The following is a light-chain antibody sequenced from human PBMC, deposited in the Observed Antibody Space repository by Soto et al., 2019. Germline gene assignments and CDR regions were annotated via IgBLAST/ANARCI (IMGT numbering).Light chain of an antibody. Sequence: QAVVTQPPSVSGAPGQRVTISCTGSSSNIGAGYDVHWYQQLPGTAPKLLIYGNSHRPSGVPDRFSGSKSGTSASLAITGLQAEDEADYYCQSYDSSLSGSVLGGGTKLTVL. CDR1: SSNIGAGYD. J-gene: IGLJ3*02. V-gene: IGLV1-40*01. CDR3: QSYDSSLSGSV. CDR2: GNS.